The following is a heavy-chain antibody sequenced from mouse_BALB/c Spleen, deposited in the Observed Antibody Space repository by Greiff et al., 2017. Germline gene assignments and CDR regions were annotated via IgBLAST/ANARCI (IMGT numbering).Heavy chain of an antibody. CDR1: GFTFSSYA. CDR2: ISSGGSYT. V-gene: IGHV5-9-4*01. D-gene: IGHD4-1*01. J-gene: IGHJ2*01. Sequence: EVQGVESGGGLVKPGGSLKLSCAASGFTFSSYAMSWVRQSPEKRLEWVAEISSGGSYTYYPDTVTGRFTISRDNAKNTLYLEMSSLRSEDTAMYYCARETGNYFDYWGQGTTLTVSS. CDR3: ARETGNYFDY.